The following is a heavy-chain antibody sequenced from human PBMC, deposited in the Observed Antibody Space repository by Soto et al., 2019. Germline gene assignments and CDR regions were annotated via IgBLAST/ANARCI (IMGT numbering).Heavy chain of an antibody. CDR2: INPNSGGT. Sequence: QVQLVQSGAEVKKPGASVKVSCKASGFSLSDYYLHWVRLAPGQGPEWMGWINPNSGGTKFGANFQGRTTLTRDTSISTAYMELSGLTSDDTAIYYCAREGDASGWFAYWGQGTQVTVSP. CDR1: GFSLSDYY. J-gene: IGHJ4*02. V-gene: IGHV1-2*02. CDR3: AREGDASGWFAY. D-gene: IGHD6-25*01.